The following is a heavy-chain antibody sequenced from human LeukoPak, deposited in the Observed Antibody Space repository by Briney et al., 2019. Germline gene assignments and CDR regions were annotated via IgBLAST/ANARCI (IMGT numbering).Heavy chain of an antibody. J-gene: IGHJ5*02. D-gene: IGHD3-3*01. CDR1: GGSISSGSYY. V-gene: IGHV4-61*02. CDR2: IYTSGST. CDR3: AREVLGSVLRFLHWFDP. Sequence: SQTLSLTCTVSGGSISSGSYYWSWIRQPAGKGLEWIGRIYTSGSTNYNPSLKSRVTISVDTSKNQFSLKLSSVTAADTAVYYCAREVLGSVLRFLHWFDPWGQGTLVTVSS.